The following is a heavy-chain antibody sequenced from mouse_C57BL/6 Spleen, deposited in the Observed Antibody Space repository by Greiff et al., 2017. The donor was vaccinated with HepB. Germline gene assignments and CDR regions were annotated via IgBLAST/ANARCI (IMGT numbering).Heavy chain of an antibody. CDR3: AREGPGGWFAY. V-gene: IGHV3-6*01. D-gene: IGHD3-3*01. Sequence: EVQLQQSGPGLVKPSQSLSLTCSVTGYSITSGYYWNWIRQFPGNKLEWMGYISYDGSNNYNPSLKNRISITRDTSKNQFFLKLNSVTTEDTATYYCAREGPGGWFAYWGQGTLVTVSA. CDR1: GYSITSGYY. CDR2: ISYDGSN. J-gene: IGHJ3*01.